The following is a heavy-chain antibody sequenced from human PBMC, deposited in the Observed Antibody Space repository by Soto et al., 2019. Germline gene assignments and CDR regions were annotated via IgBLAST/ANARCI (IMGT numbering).Heavy chain of an antibody. V-gene: IGHV4-59*01. CDR3: ARVDYDFWSGYLPEMNWFDP. CDR1: GGSISSYY. CDR2: IYYSGST. Sequence: SETLSLTCTVSGGSISSYYWSWIRQPPGKGLEWIGYIYYSGSTNYNPSLKSRVTISVDTSKNQFSLKLSLVTAADTAVYYCARVDYDFWSGYLPEMNWFDPWGQGTLVTVSS. D-gene: IGHD3-3*01. J-gene: IGHJ5*02.